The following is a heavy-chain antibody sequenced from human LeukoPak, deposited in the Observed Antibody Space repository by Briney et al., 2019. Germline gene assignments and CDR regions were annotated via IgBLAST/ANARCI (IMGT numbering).Heavy chain of an antibody. V-gene: IGHV3-53*01. CDR3: ARDVEDYDTSGYYPSLYDY. CDR1: GFTVSSNY. CDR2: IYTGGST. J-gene: IGHJ4*02. D-gene: IGHD3-22*01. Sequence: GSLRLSCAASGFTVSSNYMTWVRQAPGKGLEWVSFIYTGGSTYYADSVKGRFTISRDNSKNTLYLQMNSLRAEDTAVYYCARDVEDYDTSGYYPSLYDYWGQGTLVTVSS.